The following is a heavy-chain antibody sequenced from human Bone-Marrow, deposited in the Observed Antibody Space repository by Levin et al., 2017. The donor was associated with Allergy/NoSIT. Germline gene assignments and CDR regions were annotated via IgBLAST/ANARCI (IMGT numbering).Heavy chain of an antibody. CDR1: GFTFSNSS. CDR3: ARDCPHLSYSSTWYYYYGMDV. CDR2: ISDSSSSI. Sequence: CAASGFTFSNSSMNWVRQAPGKGLEWVSYISDSSSSIFYADSVKGRFTISRDNAKNSLFLQMNSLRDEDTAVYYCARDCPHLSYSSTWYYYYGMDVWGQGTTVTVSS. J-gene: IGHJ6*02. D-gene: IGHD6-13*01. V-gene: IGHV3-48*02.